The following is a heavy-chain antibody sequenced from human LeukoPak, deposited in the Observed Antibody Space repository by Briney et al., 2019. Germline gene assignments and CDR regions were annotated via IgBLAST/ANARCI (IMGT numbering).Heavy chain of an antibody. CDR2: IYYSGST. Sequence: SETLSLTCTVSGGSISGYYWSWIRQPPGKGLEWIAYIYYSGSTNYNPSLKSRVTISVDTSKNQFSLKLSSVTAADTAVYYCAETIAVAGTWHAFDIWGQGTMVTVSS. CDR3: AETIAVAGTWHAFDI. J-gene: IGHJ3*02. V-gene: IGHV4-59*08. D-gene: IGHD6-19*01. CDR1: GGSISGYY.